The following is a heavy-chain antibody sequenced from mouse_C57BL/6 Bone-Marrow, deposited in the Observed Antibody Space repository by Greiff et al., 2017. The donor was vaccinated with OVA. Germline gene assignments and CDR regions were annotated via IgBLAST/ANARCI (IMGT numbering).Heavy chain of an antibody. CDR1: GFTFTDYY. Sequence: EVMLVESGGGLVQPGGSLSLSCAASGFTFTDYYMSWVRQPPGKALEWLGFIRNKANGYTTEYSASVKGRFTISRDNSQSILYLQMNAPRAEDGATYCCARYTGTWAWFAYWGQGTLVTVSA. CDR2: IRNKANGYTT. V-gene: IGHV7-3*01. D-gene: IGHD3-1*01. J-gene: IGHJ3*01. CDR3: ARYTGTWAWFAY.